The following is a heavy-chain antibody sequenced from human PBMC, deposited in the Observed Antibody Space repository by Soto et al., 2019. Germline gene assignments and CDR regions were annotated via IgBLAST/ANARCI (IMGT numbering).Heavy chain of an antibody. CDR1: GFTLKGYE. CDR3: ARGNTSIQGDLSHYNGLDV. D-gene: IGHD3-10*01. Sequence: DEQLVESGGGLVQSGGSLRLSCEASGFTLKGYEVNWVRQAPGKGLEWISYITSSTRTTYYADSVKGRFTISRGNARKSVYLQMNSLRVEDTAIYYCARGNTSIQGDLSHYNGLDVWGQGTTVTVSS. J-gene: IGHJ6*02. CDR2: ITSSTRTT. V-gene: IGHV3-48*03.